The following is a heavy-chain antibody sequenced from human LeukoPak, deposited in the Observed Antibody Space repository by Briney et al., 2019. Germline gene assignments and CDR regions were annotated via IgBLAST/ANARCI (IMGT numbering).Heavy chain of an antibody. D-gene: IGHD6-6*01. Sequence: GGSLRLSCAASGFTFSSYEMNWVRQAPGKGLEWVSYISSSGSTIYYADSVKGRFTISRDNAKNSLYLQMNSLRAEDTAVYYCARDGSSSLLGYWGQGTLVTVSS. CDR3: ARDGSSSLLGY. J-gene: IGHJ4*02. CDR2: ISSSGSTI. V-gene: IGHV3-48*03. CDR1: GFTFSSYE.